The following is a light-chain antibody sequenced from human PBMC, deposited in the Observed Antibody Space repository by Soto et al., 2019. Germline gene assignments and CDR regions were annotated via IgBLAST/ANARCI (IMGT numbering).Light chain of an antibody. V-gene: IGKV3-15*01. CDR3: QQYNYWPT. Sequence: EIVMTQSPATLSVSPGERATLSCRASQSVSSNLAWYQQKPGQAPRLLIHDATTRAGGIPARFSGSGSGTELTLTISSLQSEDFAVYYCQQYNYWPTFGQGTKVEIK. CDR2: DAT. CDR1: QSVSSN. J-gene: IGKJ1*01.